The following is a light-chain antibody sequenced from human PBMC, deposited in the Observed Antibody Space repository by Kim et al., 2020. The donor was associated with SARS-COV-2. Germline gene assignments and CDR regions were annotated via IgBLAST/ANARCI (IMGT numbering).Light chain of an antibody. CDR2: DAF. V-gene: IGKV3-11*01. J-gene: IGKJ2*01. Sequence: EIVLTQSPVTLSLSPGERATLSCRASQSISSPLAWYQHKPGQAPRLLIYDAFNRATGIPARFSGSGSGTDFTLTISSLEPEDFAVYYCQQRSNWYTFGQGTKLEI. CDR3: QQRSNWYT. CDR1: QSISSP.